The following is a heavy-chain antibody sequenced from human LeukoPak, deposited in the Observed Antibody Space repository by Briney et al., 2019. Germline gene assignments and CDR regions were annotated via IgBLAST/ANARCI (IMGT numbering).Heavy chain of an antibody. CDR1: GFTFSSYE. CDR3: ARDSRATAVDY. D-gene: IGHD5-12*01. V-gene: IGHV3-48*03. J-gene: IGHJ4*02. CDR2: ISSSGSTI. Sequence: GGSLRLSCAASGFTFSSYEMNWVRQAPGKGLEWVSYISSSGSTIYYADSVKGRFTISRDNAKNSPYLQMNSLRAEDTAVYYYARDSRATAVDYWGQGTLVTVSS.